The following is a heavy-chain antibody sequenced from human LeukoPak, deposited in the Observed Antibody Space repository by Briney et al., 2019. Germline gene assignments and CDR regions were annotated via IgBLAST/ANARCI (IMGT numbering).Heavy chain of an antibody. Sequence: ASVKVSCKASGYTFTTCGISWVRQAPGQGLEWMGWISPYSGYTDYAQKFQGRVSMTTDTSTTTGYMELRSLRSDDTAVYYCVRDKNYYDNSDPKYHFHYWGQGTLVTVSS. CDR1: GYTFTTCG. J-gene: IGHJ4*02. D-gene: IGHD3-22*01. V-gene: IGHV1-18*01. CDR3: VRDKNYYDNSDPKYHFHY. CDR2: ISPYSGYT.